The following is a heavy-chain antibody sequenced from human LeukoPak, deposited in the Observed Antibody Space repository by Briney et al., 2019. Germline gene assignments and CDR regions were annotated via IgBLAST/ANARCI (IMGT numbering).Heavy chain of an antibody. V-gene: IGHV1-8*01. Sequence: ASVKVSCKASGYTCTSYDINWVRQATGQGLEWMGWMNPNSGNTGYAQKFQGRVTMTRNTSISTAYMELSSLRSEDTAVYYCAGGRGDYLYYYYGMDVWGQGTTVTVSS. CDR1: GYTCTSYD. D-gene: IGHD4-17*01. CDR2: MNPNSGNT. CDR3: AGGRGDYLYYYYGMDV. J-gene: IGHJ6*02.